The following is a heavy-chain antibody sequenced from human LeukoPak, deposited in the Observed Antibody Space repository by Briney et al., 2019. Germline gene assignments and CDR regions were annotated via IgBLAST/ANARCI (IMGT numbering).Heavy chain of an antibody. CDR2: IYYSGST. J-gene: IGHJ5*02. D-gene: IGHD3-16*02. CDR1: GGSISSSNFY. Sequence: SETLSLTCTVSGGSISSSNFYWGWIRQPPGKGLEWIGSIYYSGSTYYNPSLKSRVTISVDTSKNQFSLKLSSVTAADTAVYYCARGATLRLGELSAPFDPWGQGTLVTVSS. CDR3: ARGATLRLGELSAPFDP. V-gene: IGHV4-39*07.